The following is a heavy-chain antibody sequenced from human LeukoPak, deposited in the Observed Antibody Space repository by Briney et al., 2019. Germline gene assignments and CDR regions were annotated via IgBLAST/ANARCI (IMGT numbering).Heavy chain of an antibody. J-gene: IGHJ4*02. D-gene: IGHD3-9*01. CDR3: ARQGPSSAGILWDY. CDR1: GDSVRNGNYY. V-gene: IGHV4-39*01. Sequence: PSETLSLTCTVSGDSVRNGNYYWGWIRQPPEKGLEWIGTVYYSGTSYYGPSLQSRTTMSVDTLKDQFSLNLKSVNVADTAVYYCARQGPSSAGILWDYWGQGILVTVSS. CDR2: VYYSGTS.